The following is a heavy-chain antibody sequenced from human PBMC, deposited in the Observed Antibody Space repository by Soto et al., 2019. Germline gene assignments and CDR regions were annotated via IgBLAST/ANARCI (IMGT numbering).Heavy chain of an antibody. CDR3: AREPPMAADAGVVIDMFDY. D-gene: IGHD3-3*01. J-gene: IGHJ4*02. CDR2: IIPIFGTA. V-gene: IGHV1-69*01. Sequence: QVQLVQSGAEVKKPGSSVKVSCKASGGTFSSYAISWVRQAPGQGLEWMGGIIPIFGTANYAQKFQGRVTITADESTSTAYMELSSLRSEDTAVYDCAREPPMAADAGVVIDMFDYWGQGTLVTVSS. CDR1: GGTFSSYA.